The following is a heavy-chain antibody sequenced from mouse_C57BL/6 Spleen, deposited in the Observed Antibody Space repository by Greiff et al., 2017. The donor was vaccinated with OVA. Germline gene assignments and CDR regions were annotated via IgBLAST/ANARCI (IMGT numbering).Heavy chain of an antibody. D-gene: IGHD2-4*01. CDR2: IDPETGGT. J-gene: IGHJ1*03. CDR1: GYTFTYYE. Sequence: VQLQESGAELVRPGASVTLSCKASGYTFTYYEMHWVKQTPVHGLEWIGAIDPETGGTAYNQKFKGKAILTADKSSSTSYMELRSLTSEDSAVYYCTREDDYDWYFDVWGTGTTVTVSS. V-gene: IGHV1-15*01. CDR3: TREDDYDWYFDV.